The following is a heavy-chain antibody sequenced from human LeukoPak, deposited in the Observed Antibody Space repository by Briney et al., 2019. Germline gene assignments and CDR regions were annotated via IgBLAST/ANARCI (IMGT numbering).Heavy chain of an antibody. J-gene: IGHJ4*02. D-gene: IGHD2-2*01. Sequence: ASVKVSCKASGYTFTGYYMHWVRQAPGQGLEWMGWINPNSGGTNYAQKFQGRVTMTRDTSISTAYMELSRLRSDDTAVYYCAQYCSSTSCCPFDYWGQGTLVTVSS. CDR2: INPNSGGT. CDR1: GYTFTGYY. CDR3: AQYCSSTSCCPFDY. V-gene: IGHV1-2*02.